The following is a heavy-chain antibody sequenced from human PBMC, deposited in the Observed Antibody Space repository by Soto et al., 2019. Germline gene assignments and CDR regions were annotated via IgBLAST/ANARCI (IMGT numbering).Heavy chain of an antibody. D-gene: IGHD4-17*01. Sequence: QVQLQESGPGLVKPSQTLSLTCTVSGGSISSGGYYWRWIRQHPGKGLEWIGYIYYSGSTHYNPSFKSRVTISVDTSKNQFSLKLSSVTAADTAVYYCARALTTVTLFDPWGQGTLVTVSS. V-gene: IGHV4-31*03. CDR3: ARALTTVTLFDP. CDR1: GGSISSGGYY. CDR2: IYYSGST. J-gene: IGHJ5*02.